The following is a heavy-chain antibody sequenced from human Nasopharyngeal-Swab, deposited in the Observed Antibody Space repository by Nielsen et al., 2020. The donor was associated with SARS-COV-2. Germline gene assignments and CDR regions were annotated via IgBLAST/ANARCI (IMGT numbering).Heavy chain of an antibody. CDR3: ARGPSAVAFDP. Sequence: ESLKISCTVSGGSVSSGSYYWSWIRQPPGKGLEWIGYIYYSGSTNYNPSLKSRVTISVDTSKNQFSLKLSSVTAADTAVYYCARGPSAVAFDPWGQGTLVTTSS. CDR1: GGSVSSGSYY. V-gene: IGHV4-61*01. CDR2: IYYSGST. J-gene: IGHJ5*02. D-gene: IGHD6-13*01.